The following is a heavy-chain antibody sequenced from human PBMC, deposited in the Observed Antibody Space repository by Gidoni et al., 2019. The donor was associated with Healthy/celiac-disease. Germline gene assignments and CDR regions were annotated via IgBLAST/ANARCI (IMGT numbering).Heavy chain of an antibody. CDR2: ISYDGSNK. Sequence: QVQLVESGGGVVQPGRSLRLSGAASGFTFSSYAMHWVRQAPGKGLEWVAVISYDGSNKYYADSVKGRFTISRDNSKNTLYLQMNSMRAEDTAVYYCARVGYGDYYYYYGMDVWGKGTTVTVSS. J-gene: IGHJ6*04. CDR1: GFTFSSYA. CDR3: ARVGYGDYYYYYGMDV. D-gene: IGHD4-17*01. V-gene: IGHV3-30-3*01.